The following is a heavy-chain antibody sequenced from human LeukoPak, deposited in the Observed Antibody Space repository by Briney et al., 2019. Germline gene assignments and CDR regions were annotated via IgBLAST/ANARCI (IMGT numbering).Heavy chain of an antibody. D-gene: IGHD1-14*01. CDR2: ISGSGSST. V-gene: IGHV3-23*01. CDR1: GFTFTSYA. Sequence: GGSLRLSCAASGFTFTSYAMSWVRQAPGKGLEWVSTISGSGSSTYYADSVKGRFTISRDNSKNTLYLQMNSLRADDTAVYYCATETNGRHYDYWGQGTLLTVSS. J-gene: IGHJ4*02. CDR3: ATETNGRHYDY.